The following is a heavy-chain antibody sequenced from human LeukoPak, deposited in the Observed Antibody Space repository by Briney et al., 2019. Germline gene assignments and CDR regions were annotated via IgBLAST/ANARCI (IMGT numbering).Heavy chain of an antibody. D-gene: IGHD6-19*01. CDR2: IRYDGSNK. CDR1: GFTFSSYG. CDR3: AKDLISRVAGTDAFDI. V-gene: IGHV3-30*02. J-gene: IGHJ3*02. Sequence: GGSLRLSCAASGFTFSSYGMHWVRQAPGKGLEWVAFIRYDGSNKYYADSVKGRFTISRDNSKNTLYLQVNSLRAEDTAVYYCAKDLISRVAGTDAFDIWGQGTMVTVSS.